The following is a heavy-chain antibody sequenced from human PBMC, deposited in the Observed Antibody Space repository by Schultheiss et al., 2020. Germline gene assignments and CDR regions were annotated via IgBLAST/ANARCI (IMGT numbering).Heavy chain of an antibody. V-gene: IGHV4-31*03. CDR1: GGSISSGGYY. CDR2: IYYSGST. D-gene: IGHD3-10*01. CDR3: AREVRVSELGFDS. Sequence: SETLSLTCTVSGGSISSGGYYWSWIRQHPGKGLEWIGYIYYSGSTYYNPSLKSRVTISVDTSKNQFSLKLSSVTAADTAVYYCAREVRVSELGFDSWGQGTLVTVSS. J-gene: IGHJ4*02.